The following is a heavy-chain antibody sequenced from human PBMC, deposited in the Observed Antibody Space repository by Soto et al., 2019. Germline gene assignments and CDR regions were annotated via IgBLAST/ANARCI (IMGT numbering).Heavy chain of an antibody. CDR1: GFTFSTYD. Sequence: EVQLVASGGGLVQPGGSLRLSCVVSGFTFSTYDMHWVRQAPGKGLEWVSGINTAGDTYYPASVKGRFTISRENDKNSLFLQMISLRVGDTALYYCVGGYYMKDWGKGTTVTVSS. CDR3: VGGYYMKD. V-gene: IGHV3-13*01. CDR2: INTAGDT. J-gene: IGHJ6*03.